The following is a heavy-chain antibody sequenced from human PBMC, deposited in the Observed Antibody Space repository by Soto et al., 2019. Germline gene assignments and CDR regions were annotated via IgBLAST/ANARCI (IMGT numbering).Heavy chain of an antibody. Sequence: ASVKVSCKASGDTFIKYDINWVRQAIGQGLEWMGWMNPSNGNAGYAQNVRGRVTMTSNTSITTAYMELSGLRYEDTAVYYCARRKERSGPNYFDVWGQGTLVTVSS. J-gene: IGHJ4*02. V-gene: IGHV1-8*01. CDR2: MNPSNGNA. CDR3: ARRKERSGPNYFDV. CDR1: GDTFIKYD. D-gene: IGHD6-25*01.